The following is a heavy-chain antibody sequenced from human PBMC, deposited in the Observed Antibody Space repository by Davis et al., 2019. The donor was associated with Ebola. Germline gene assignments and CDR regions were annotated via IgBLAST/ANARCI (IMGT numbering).Heavy chain of an antibody. V-gene: IGHV4-34*01. D-gene: IGHD3-3*01. Sequence: PSETLSLTCAVYGGSFSGYYWSWIRQPPGKGLEWIGEINHSGSTNYNPSLKSRVTISVDTSKNQFSLKLSSVTAADTAVYYCARRRITIFGVARGGYYMDVWGKGTTVTVSS. J-gene: IGHJ6*03. CDR2: INHSGST. CDR1: GGSFSGYY. CDR3: ARRRITIFGVARGGYYMDV.